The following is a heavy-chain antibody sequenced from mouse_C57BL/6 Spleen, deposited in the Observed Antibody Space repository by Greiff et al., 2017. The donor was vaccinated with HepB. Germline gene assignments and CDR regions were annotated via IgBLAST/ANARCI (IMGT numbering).Heavy chain of an antibody. CDR2: IYPGDGDT. V-gene: IGHV1-82*01. CDR3: ARSGYSNPQTWFAY. CDR1: GYAFSSSW. J-gene: IGHJ3*01. D-gene: IGHD2-5*01. Sequence: VQLKESGPELVKPGASVKISCKASGYAFSSSWMNWVKQRPGKGLEWIGRIYPGDGDTNYNGKFKGKATLTADKSSSTAYMQLSSLTSEDSAVYFCARSGYSNPQTWFAYWGQGTLVTVSA.